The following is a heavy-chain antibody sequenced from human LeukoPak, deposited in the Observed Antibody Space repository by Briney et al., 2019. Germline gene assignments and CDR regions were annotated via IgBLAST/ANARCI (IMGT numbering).Heavy chain of an antibody. CDR2: IYYSGST. CDR1: GGSISSYY. D-gene: IGHD1-1*01. J-gene: IGHJ6*03. V-gene: IGHV4-59*01. CDR3: ARGPKTDDYYYYYMDV. Sequence: SETLSLTCTVSGGSISSYYWSWIRQPPRKGLEWIGYIYYSGSTNYNPSLKSRVTISVDTSKNQFSLKLSSVTAADTAVYYCARGPKTDDYYYYYMDVWGKGTTVTVSS.